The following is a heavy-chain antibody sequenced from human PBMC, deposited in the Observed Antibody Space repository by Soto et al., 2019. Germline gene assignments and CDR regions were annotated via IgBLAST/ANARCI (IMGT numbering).Heavy chain of an antibody. Sequence: ASVKVSCKASGYTFTSYYMHWVRQAPGQGLEWMGIINPSGGSTSYAQKFQGRVTMTRDTSTSTVYMELSSLRSEDTAVYYCARDLDYYDSSGFEIDYWGQGTLVTVSS. J-gene: IGHJ4*02. CDR2: INPSGGST. V-gene: IGHV1-46*01. CDR3: ARDLDYYDSSGFEIDY. D-gene: IGHD3-22*01. CDR1: GYTFTSYY.